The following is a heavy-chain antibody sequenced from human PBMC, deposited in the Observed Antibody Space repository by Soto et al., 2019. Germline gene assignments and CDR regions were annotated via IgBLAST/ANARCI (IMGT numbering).Heavy chain of an antibody. V-gene: IGHV4-34*01. CDR2: INHGGST. CDR3: ALLSYQMSNGLDV. Sequence: QVQLQQWGAGLLKPSETLSLSCAVYGGSLRSFFWSWIRQPPGKGLEWIGEINHGGSTNYNPSLKSRVIISVDTSKNQFSLTLNSVTAADTAVYYCALLSYQMSNGLDVWGQGTTVTVSS. J-gene: IGHJ6*02. D-gene: IGHD2-2*01. CDR1: GGSLRSFF.